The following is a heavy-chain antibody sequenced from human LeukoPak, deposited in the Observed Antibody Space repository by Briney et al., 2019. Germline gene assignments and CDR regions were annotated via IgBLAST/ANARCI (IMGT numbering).Heavy chain of an antibody. J-gene: IGHJ4*02. CDR3: AKVGTDSWTEYYFDY. Sequence: ASVKVSCKASGGTFSSYAISWVRQAPGQGLEWMGGIIPIFGTANYAQKFQGRVTITADESTSTAYMELSSLRSEDTAVYYCAKVGTDSWTEYYFDYWGQGTLVTVSS. CDR2: IIPIFGTA. CDR1: GGTFSSYA. D-gene: IGHD6-13*01. V-gene: IGHV1-69*13.